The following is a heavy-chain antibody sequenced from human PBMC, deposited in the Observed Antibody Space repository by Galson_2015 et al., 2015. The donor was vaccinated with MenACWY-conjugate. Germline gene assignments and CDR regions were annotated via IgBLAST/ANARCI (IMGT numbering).Heavy chain of an antibody. V-gene: IGHV3-13*04. CDR3: ARVWEHQLAD. D-gene: IGHD1-26*01. CDR1: GFTFSSYD. J-gene: IGHJ4*02. Sequence: SLRLSCAASGFTFSSYDMHWVRQTAGKGLEWVSAIGTAGDTYYPGSVKGRFTISRENAKNSLYLQMNSLRVGDTAVYHCARVWEHQLADWGQGTLVTVSS. CDR2: IGTAGDT.